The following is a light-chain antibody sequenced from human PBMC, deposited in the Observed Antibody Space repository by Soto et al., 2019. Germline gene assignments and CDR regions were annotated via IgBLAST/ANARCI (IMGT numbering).Light chain of an antibody. J-gene: IGLJ2*01. CDR2: NVS. V-gene: IGLV2-14*01. CDR1: TSDVGDYNY. Sequence: QSALTQPASVSGSPGQSITISCTATTSDVGDYNYVSWYKQYPGKAPKPIIYNVSNRPSGVSNRFSGSKSGDTASLTISGLQAEDEADYYCSSYTSRSSVIFGGGTKVTVL. CDR3: SSYTSRSSVI.